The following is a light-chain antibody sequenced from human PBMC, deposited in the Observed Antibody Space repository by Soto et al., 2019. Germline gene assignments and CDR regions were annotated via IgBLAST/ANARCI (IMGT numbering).Light chain of an antibody. CDR1: QTISSW. CDR2: KAS. V-gene: IGKV1-5*03. CDR3: QQDSRYPRT. Sequence: DIQMTQSPFTLSASVGDRVTISCRAGQTISSWLACYQHKPGKAPKLLIYKASTLQTGVPSRFSGSGSGTEFTHTSSSLQPDDFATYFGQQDSRYPRTFGQGTKVESK. J-gene: IGKJ1*01.